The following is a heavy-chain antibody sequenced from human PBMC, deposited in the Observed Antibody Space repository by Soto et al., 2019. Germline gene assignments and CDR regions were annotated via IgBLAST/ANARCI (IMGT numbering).Heavy chain of an antibody. J-gene: IGHJ4*02. CDR2: INNSAST. V-gene: IGHV4-34*01. CDR3: ASGVSIQLCAH. D-gene: IGHD5-18*01. Sequence: QVQLQQWGAGLLKPSETLSLTCAVYGGSFSGYYWSWIRQPPGKGLAWIGEINNSASTNYNPFLKIRITISVDTSKPHLSLTLSTVTAEDAAVYYCASGVSIQLCAHWGQGTMVPVSS. CDR1: GGSFSGYY.